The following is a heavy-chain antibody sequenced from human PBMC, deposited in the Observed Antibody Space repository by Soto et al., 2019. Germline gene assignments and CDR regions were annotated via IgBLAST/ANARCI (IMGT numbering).Heavy chain of an antibody. CDR1: GYTFTSYD. D-gene: IGHD3-3*01. J-gene: IGHJ4*02. CDR3: ARAVYFWSGYDY. CDR2: MNPNSGNT. V-gene: IGHV1-8*01. Sequence: QVQLVQSGAEVKKPGASVKVSCKASGYTFTSYDINWVRQATGQGLEWMGWMNPNSGNTGYAQKFQGRVTMTRNTSISTAYMELISLRAEDTAVYYCARAVYFWSGYDYWGQGTLVTVSS.